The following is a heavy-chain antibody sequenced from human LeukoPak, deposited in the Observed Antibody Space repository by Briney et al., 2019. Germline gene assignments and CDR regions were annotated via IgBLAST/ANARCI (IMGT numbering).Heavy chain of an antibody. V-gene: IGHV3-23*01. J-gene: IGHJ4*02. CDR1: GFTFSSYE. D-gene: IGHD4-23*01. CDR3: AKEIYGGNSFFDY. CDR2: ISGSGGST. Sequence: PGGSLRLSCAASGFTFSSYEMNWVRQAPGKGLEWVSAISGSGGSTYYADSVKGRFTISRDNSKNTLYLQMNSLRAEDTAVYYCAKEIYGGNSFFDYWGQGTLVTVSS.